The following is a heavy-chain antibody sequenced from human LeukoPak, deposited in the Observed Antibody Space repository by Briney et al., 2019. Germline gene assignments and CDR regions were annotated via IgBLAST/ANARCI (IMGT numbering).Heavy chain of an antibody. CDR3: TRHAYCGGDCYADI. J-gene: IGHJ3*02. D-gene: IGHD2-21*02. Sequence: SETLSLTCTVSGGSISSSYWSWIRQPPGKGQEWIGYIYYSGSTNCNPSLKSRVAISVDTSKNQFSLKLSSVTAADTAVYYCTRHAYCGGDCYADIWGQGTMVTVSS. V-gene: IGHV4-59*08. CDR2: IYYSGST. CDR1: GGSISSSY.